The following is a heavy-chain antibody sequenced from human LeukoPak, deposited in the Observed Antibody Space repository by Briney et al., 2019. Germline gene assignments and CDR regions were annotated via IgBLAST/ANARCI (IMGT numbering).Heavy chain of an antibody. D-gene: IGHD3-22*01. Sequence: SETLSLTCTVSGGSISSYYWSWIRQPPGKGLEWIGYTYYSGSTNYNPSLKSRVTISVETSKNQFSLKLSSVTAADTAVYYCARVTGYMIEDYFDYWGQGTLVTVSS. CDR2: TYYSGST. CDR1: GGSISSYY. V-gene: IGHV4-59*01. J-gene: IGHJ4*02. CDR3: ARVTGYMIEDYFDY.